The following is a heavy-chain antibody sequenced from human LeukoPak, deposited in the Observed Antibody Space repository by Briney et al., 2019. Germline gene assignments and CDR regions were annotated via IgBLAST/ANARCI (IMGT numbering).Heavy chain of an antibody. J-gene: IGHJ5*02. Sequence: GGSLRLSCAASGFTFSSYSMNWVRQAPGKGLEWVSSINIRSDYIYYADSVKGRFTISRDNAKNSLYLQMNSLRVEDTGVYYCAGSIGSWYDPWGLGTMATVSS. V-gene: IGHV3-21*01. CDR3: AGSIGSWYDP. CDR1: GFTFSSYS. CDR2: INIRSDYI. D-gene: IGHD2-15*01.